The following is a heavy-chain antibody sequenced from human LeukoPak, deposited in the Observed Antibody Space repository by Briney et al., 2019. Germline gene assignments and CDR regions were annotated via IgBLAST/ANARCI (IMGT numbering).Heavy chain of an antibody. J-gene: IGHJ4*02. D-gene: IGHD1-26*01. CDR3: VRDLGGRSGH. CDR1: GFTFSSNW. V-gene: IGHV3-74*01. CDR2: INEDGRTT. Sequence: GGSLRLSCAASGFTFSSNWMHWVRQAPVKGLVWVSRINEDGRTTNYADSVKGRFTISRDNAKNTLDLQMNSLRAEDTAVYYCVRDLGGRSGHWGQGTLVTVSS.